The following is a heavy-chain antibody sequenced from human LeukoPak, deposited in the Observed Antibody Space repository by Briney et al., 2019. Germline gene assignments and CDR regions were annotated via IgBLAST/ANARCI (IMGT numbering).Heavy chain of an antibody. J-gene: IGHJ4*02. V-gene: IGHV5-51*01. CDR2: IYPGDSDT. Sequence: GESLQISCKGSGYSFTSYWIGWVRQMPGKGLEWMGIIYPGDSDTRYSPSFQGQVTISADKSISTAYLQWSSLKASDTAMYYCARLEGTDIVVVPADYWGQGTLVTVSS. D-gene: IGHD2-2*01. CDR3: ARLEGTDIVVVPADY. CDR1: GYSFTSYW.